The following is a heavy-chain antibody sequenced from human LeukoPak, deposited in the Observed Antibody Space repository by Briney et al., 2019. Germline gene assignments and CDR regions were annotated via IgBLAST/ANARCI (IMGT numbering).Heavy chain of an antibody. CDR2: IWNSGIS. J-gene: IGHJ4*02. D-gene: IGHD2-2*01. Sequence: SETLSLTCTVSAGSINSGGYFWTWVRQHPGEGLEWIGYIWNSGISYYNPSLSSRVIISADSSKSTFSLKLSSVTAADTAVYYCARYHCGSTYCPGVDFYGQGTLVTVSS. CDR3: ARYHCGSTYCPGVDF. V-gene: IGHV4-31*03. CDR1: AGSINSGGYF.